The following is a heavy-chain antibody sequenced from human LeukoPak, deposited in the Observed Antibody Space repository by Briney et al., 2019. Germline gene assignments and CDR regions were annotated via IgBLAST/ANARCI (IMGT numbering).Heavy chain of an antibody. Sequence: GGSLRLSCAASGFTFSSYWIHWVRQAPGKGLVWVSRINSDGSSTIYADSVKGRFTISRDNAKNTLYLQMNSLRAEDTAVYYCARDWTLYYYDSSSPSPDHGTDGWGKGTTVTVSS. CDR1: GFTFSSYW. J-gene: IGHJ6*04. V-gene: IGHV3-74*01. CDR2: INSDGSST. CDR3: ARDWTLYYYDSSSPSPDHGTDG. D-gene: IGHD3-22*01.